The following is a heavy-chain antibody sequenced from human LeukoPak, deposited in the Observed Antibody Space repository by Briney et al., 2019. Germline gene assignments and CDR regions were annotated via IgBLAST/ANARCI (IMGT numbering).Heavy chain of an antibody. V-gene: IGHV3-30-3*01. CDR2: ISYDGSNK. Sequence: GRSLRLSCAASGFTFSSYAMHWVRQAPGKGLEWVAVISYDGSNKYYADSVKGRFTISRDNSKNTLYLQMNSLRAEDTAVYYCARGGSGYAPPDAWGQGTLVTVSS. CDR1: GFTFSSYA. CDR3: ARGGSGYAPPDA. J-gene: IGHJ5*02. D-gene: IGHD5-12*01.